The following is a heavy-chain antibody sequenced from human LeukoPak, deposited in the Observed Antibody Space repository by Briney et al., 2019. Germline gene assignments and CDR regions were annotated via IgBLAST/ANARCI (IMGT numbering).Heavy chain of an antibody. D-gene: IGHD5-18*01. CDR3: ASGDTAMVPTDY. V-gene: IGHV4-39*07. Sequence: PSETLSLTCTVSGGSISSSSYYWGWIRQPPGKGLEWIGSIYYSGSTYYNPSLKSRVTISVDTSKNQFSLKLSSVTAADTAVYYCASGDTAMVPTDYWGQGTLVTVSS. J-gene: IGHJ4*02. CDR1: GGSISSSSYY. CDR2: IYYSGST.